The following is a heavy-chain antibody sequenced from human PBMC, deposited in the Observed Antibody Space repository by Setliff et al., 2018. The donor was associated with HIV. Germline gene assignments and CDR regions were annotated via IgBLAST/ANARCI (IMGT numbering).Heavy chain of an antibody. D-gene: IGHD4-4*01. V-gene: IGHV3-48*01. CDR3: ARGHYSSSSG. CDR2: ITSSSDNI. CDR1: GFTFSSYS. J-gene: IGHJ4*02. Sequence: PGGSLRLSCAASGFTFSSYSMSWVRQAPGKGLEWVSYITSSSDNIYYADSVKGRFTISRDNARNSLYLQMNSLIAEDTAVYYCARGHYSSSSGWGQGTLVTVSS.